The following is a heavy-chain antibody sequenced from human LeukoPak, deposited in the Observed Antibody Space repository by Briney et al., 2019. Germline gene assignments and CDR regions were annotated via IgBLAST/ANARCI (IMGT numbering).Heavy chain of an antibody. V-gene: IGHV3-23*01. CDR2: ICGRGGST. Sequence: GGALRLSCAASGFTFSSYAMSWVRQAPGKGVEGVSDICGRGGSTYYADSVKGGFTISRDNSKKTLYLQMNSLTAEDTAVYYCAKCIVVVPAAPFDIWGQGTMVTVSS. CDR3: AKCIVVVPAAPFDI. J-gene: IGHJ3*02. D-gene: IGHD2-2*01. CDR1: GFTFSSYA.